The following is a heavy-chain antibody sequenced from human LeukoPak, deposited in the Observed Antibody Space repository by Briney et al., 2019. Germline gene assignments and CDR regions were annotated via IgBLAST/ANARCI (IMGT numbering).Heavy chain of an antibody. V-gene: IGHV4-59*08. CDR1: GASISSYY. CDR2: IYHTGAT. Sequence: SETLSLTCTVSGASISSYYWTWIRQSPGQGLEWIGYIYHTGATSYNPSLKSRVTMSIDTSKKQFSLKLTSVNAADTAVYFCARYGVSGWVIDNWGQGTLVTVSS. D-gene: IGHD6-19*01. J-gene: IGHJ4*02. CDR3: ARYGVSGWVIDN.